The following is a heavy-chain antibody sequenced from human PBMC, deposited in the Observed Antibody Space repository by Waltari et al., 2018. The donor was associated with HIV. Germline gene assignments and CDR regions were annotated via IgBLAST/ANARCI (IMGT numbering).Heavy chain of an antibody. J-gene: IGHJ5*02. Sequence: EVQLVESGGGLVQPGGSLRLSCAASGCTVSSNYMSWVRQAPGKGLEWVSVIYSGGSTYYADSVKGRFTISRDNSKNTLYLQMNSLRAEDTAVYYCARGIIAAAGNWFDPWGQGTLVTVSS. CDR3: ARGIIAAAGNWFDP. CDR1: GCTVSSNY. V-gene: IGHV3-66*02. CDR2: IYSGGST. D-gene: IGHD6-13*01.